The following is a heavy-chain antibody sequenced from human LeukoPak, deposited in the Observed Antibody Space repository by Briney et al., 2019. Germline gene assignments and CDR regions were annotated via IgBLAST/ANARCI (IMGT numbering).Heavy chain of an antibody. Sequence: GGSLRLSCAASGFILSRYWMSWVRQAPGKGLEWVANIKFDGSETYYVDSARGRFTISRDNAKNSLYLQMNSLRAEDTAVYYCARDLSYYDILTGYSNYYMDVWGKGTTVTVSS. J-gene: IGHJ6*03. CDR3: ARDLSYYDILTGYSNYYMDV. V-gene: IGHV3-7*01. D-gene: IGHD3-9*01. CDR1: GFILSRYW. CDR2: IKFDGSET.